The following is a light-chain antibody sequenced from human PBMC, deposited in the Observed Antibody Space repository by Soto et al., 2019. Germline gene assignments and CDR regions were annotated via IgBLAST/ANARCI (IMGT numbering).Light chain of an antibody. CDR2: AAS. CDR3: QQRSNWSLT. V-gene: IGKV3-11*01. Sequence: IVLTQSPATFSSSTGERATLSCRASQGVSSYLAWYQQKPGQAPKLLIYAASTWPTGVPARFSGSGSGTDFTLTISSREPEDFAVYYCQQRSNWSLTFGQGTRLEIK. CDR1: QGVSSY. J-gene: IGKJ5*01.